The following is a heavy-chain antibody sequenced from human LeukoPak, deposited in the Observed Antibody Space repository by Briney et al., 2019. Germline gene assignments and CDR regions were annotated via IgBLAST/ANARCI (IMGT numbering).Heavy chain of an antibody. J-gene: IGHJ4*02. V-gene: IGHV3-66*04. CDR3: ARHDYVWGSYYFDY. Sequence: GGSLRLSCAASGFTFSACGMNWVRQAPGKGLEWVSVLYSGGSTYYADSVKGRFTISRDNSKNTLYLQMNSLRAEDTAVYYCARHDYVWGSYYFDYWGQGTLVTVSS. D-gene: IGHD3-16*01. CDR2: LYSGGST. CDR1: GFTFSACG.